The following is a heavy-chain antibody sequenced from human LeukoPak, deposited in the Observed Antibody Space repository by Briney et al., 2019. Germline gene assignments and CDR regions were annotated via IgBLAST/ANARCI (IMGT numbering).Heavy chain of an antibody. CDR3: PRHYGP. V-gene: IGHV4-39*01. CDR1: GGSIRSSYYY. Sequence: SETLSLTCTVSGGSIRSSYYYWGWIRQPPGKGLDWIGSIYDSGSTYYNPSLSRRVIISVDTSKNQCSLKLNSGNAADTAVYYCPRHYGPWGQRTLVTVS. D-gene: IGHD3-10*01. CDR2: IYDSGST. J-gene: IGHJ5*02.